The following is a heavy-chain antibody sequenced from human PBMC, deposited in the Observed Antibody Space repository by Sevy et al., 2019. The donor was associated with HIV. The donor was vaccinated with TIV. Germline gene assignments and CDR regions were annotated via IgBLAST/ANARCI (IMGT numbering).Heavy chain of an antibody. CDR3: ARESGSDWYLDS. CDR1: GFIFSRYG. D-gene: IGHD2-21*02. J-gene: IGHJ4*02. CDR2: IFNDGKTK. V-gene: IGHV3-33*01. Sequence: GGSLRLSCKASGFIFSRYGVHWVRQAPGNGLEWVASIFNDGKTKYYGDPVKGRFTISRDDSKNTLYLQMDSLRAEDTAVYYCARESGSDWYLDSWGQGTLVTVSS.